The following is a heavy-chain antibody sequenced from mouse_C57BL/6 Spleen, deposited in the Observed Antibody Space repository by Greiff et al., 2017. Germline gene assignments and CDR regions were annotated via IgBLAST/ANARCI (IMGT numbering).Heavy chain of an antibody. V-gene: IGHV5-17*01. J-gene: IGHJ2*01. D-gene: IGHD4-1*01. CDR3: AQLTGKTY. CDR2: ISSGSSTI. CDR1: GFTFSDYG. Sequence: DVMLVESGGGLVKPGGSLKLSCAASGFTFSDYGMHWVRQAPEKGLEWVAYISSGSSTIYYADTVKGRFTISRDNAKNTLFLQMTSLRSEDTAMYYCAQLTGKTYWGQGTTLTVSS.